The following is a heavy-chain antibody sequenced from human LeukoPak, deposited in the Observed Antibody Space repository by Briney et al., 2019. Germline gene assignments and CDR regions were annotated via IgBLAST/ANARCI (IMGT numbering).Heavy chain of an antibody. Sequence: ESGPTLVKPTQTLTLTCTYSGFSLSTSGVGVGWIRQPPGKALEWLGFIYWDDDERYRPSLKSRLTITKDTSKNQVVLTMTNMDPVDTATYYCVRRPASSGAYSYFDYWGQGTLVTVSS. CDR2: IYWDDDE. V-gene: IGHV2-5*02. D-gene: IGHD6-19*01. CDR3: VRRPASSGAYSYFDY. J-gene: IGHJ4*02. CDR1: GFSLSTSGVG.